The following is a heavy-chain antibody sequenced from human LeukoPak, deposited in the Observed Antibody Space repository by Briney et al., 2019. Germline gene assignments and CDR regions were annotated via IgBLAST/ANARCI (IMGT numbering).Heavy chain of an antibody. CDR2: INSDGSWT. CDR3: ARDRSSWFYGMDV. Sequence: GGSLRLSCAASGNYWMHWVRQAPGKGLVWVSHINSDGSWTSYADSVKGRFTISKDNAKNTVYLQMNSLRAEDTAVYYCARDRSSWFYGMDVWGQGTTVTVSS. V-gene: IGHV3-74*01. J-gene: IGHJ6*02. D-gene: IGHD6-13*01. CDR1: GNYW.